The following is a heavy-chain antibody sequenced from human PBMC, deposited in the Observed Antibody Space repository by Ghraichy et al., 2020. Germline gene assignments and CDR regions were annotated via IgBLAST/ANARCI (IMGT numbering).Heavy chain of an antibody. Sequence: GGSLRLSCAASGFTFSSYSMNWVRQAPGKGLEWVSSIISSSYIYYADSVKGRFTITRDNAKNSLYLQMNSLRAEDTAVYYCARDGGITGTPGGNYFDYWGQGTLVTVSS. CDR3: ARDGGITGTPGGNYFDY. V-gene: IGHV3-21*01. D-gene: IGHD1-20*01. CDR1: GFTFSSYS. CDR2: IISSSYI. J-gene: IGHJ4*02.